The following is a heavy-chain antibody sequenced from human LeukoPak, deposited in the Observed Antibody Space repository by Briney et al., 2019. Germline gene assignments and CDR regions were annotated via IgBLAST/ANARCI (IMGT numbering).Heavy chain of an antibody. CDR1: GFTFSNAW. CDR2: IKSKTDGGTT. V-gene: IGHV3-15*01. CDR3: TTNIVGASAAFDI. Sequence: PGGSLRLSCAASGFTFSNAWMSWVRQAPGKGLEWVGRIKSKTDGGTTDYAAPVKGRFTISRDDSKNTLYLQMNSLKIEDTAVYYCTTNIVGASAAFDIWGQGTMVTVSS. D-gene: IGHD1-26*01. J-gene: IGHJ3*02.